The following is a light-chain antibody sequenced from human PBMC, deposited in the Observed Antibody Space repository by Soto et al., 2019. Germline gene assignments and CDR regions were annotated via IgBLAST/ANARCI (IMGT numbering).Light chain of an antibody. J-gene: IGKJ2*01. CDR1: QSVSSRY. V-gene: IGKV3-20*01. CDR3: QQYGSSPYT. Sequence: ENVLTQSPGTLSLSPGERATLSCRPSQSVSSRYLAWYQQKPGQAPRLLIYGASSRATGIPDKFSGTGSGTDFTLTISRLGPEDFAVYYCQQYGSSPYTFGLGTKVDIK. CDR2: GAS.